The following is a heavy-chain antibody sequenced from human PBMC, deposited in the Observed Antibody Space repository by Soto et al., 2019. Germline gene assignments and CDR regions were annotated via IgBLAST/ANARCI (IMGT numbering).Heavy chain of an antibody. V-gene: IGHV3-30-3*01. D-gene: IGHD6-19*01. CDR2: ISYDGSNK. Sequence: QVQLVESGGGGVQPGRSLRLSCAASGFTFSSYAMHWVRQAPGKGLEWVAVISYDGSNKYYADSVKGRFTISRDNSKNTLYLQMNSLRAEDTAVYYCARAKRDSSGWYLVAFDIWGQGTMVTVSS. CDR3: ARAKRDSSGWYLVAFDI. J-gene: IGHJ3*02. CDR1: GFTFSSYA.